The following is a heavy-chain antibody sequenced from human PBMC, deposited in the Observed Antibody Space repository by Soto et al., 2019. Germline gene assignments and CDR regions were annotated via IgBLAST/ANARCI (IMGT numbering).Heavy chain of an antibody. CDR1: GGSISSSSYY. Sequence: QLQLQESGPGLVKPSETLSLTCTVSGGSISSSSYYWGWIRQPPGKGLEWIGSIYYSGSTYYNPSLKSRVTISVDTSKNQFSLKLSSVTAADTAVYYCARSYSSSWYLVYFDYWGQGTLVTVSS. CDR2: IYYSGST. CDR3: ARSYSSSWYLVYFDY. J-gene: IGHJ4*02. D-gene: IGHD6-13*01. V-gene: IGHV4-39*01.